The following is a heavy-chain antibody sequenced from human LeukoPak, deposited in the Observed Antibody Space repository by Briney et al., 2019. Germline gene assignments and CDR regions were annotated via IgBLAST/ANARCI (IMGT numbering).Heavy chain of an antibody. CDR1: GFTSSSYA. J-gene: IGHJ4*02. CDR2: ISSNGGST. CDR3: ARDGYSYGNDY. V-gene: IGHV3-64*01. Sequence: GGSLRLSCAASGFTSSSYAMHWVRQAPGKGLEYVSAISSNGGSTYYANSVKGRFTISRDNSKNTLYLQMGSLRAEDMAVYYCARDGYSYGNDYWGQGTLVTVSS. D-gene: IGHD5-18*01.